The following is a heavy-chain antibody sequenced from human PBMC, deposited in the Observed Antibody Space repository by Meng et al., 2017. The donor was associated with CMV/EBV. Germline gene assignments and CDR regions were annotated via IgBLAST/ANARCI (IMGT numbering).Heavy chain of an antibody. V-gene: IGHV3-23*01. CDR2: ISGSGVST. CDR1: GFTFSSYA. Sequence: ETLSLTCAASGFTFSSYAMSWVRQAPGKGLEWVSAISGSGVSTYYADSVRGRFTISRDNSKNTLYLQMNGLRAEDTAVYYCAKDCWFDPWGQGTLVTVSS. CDR3: AKDCWFDP. J-gene: IGHJ5*02.